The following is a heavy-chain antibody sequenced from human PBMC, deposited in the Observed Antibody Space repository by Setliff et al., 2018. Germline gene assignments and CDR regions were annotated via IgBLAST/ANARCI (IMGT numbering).Heavy chain of an antibody. V-gene: IGHV3-48*03. J-gene: IGHJ5*02. CDR3: ARDPNGDYVGAFGP. D-gene: IGHD4-17*01. CDR1: GFTFSSYE. Sequence: GGSLRLSCTTSGFTFSSYEVNWVRQAPGKGLEWVSYISSSGTTKHYADSVKGRFTISRDDARNTLYLLMNSLRGDDTASYYCARDPNGDYVGAFGPWGQGILVTVSS. CDR2: ISSSGTTK.